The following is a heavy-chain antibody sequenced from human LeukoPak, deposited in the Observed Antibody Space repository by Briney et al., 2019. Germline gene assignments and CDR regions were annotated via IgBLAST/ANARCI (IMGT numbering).Heavy chain of an antibody. CDR1: GGSISSSSYY. Sequence: SETLSLTCTVSGGSISSSSYYWGWIRQPPGKGLEWIGSIYYSGSTYYNPSLKSRVTISVDTSKNQFSLKLSSVTAADTAVYYCARRHKIAARPFDYWGQGTLVTVSS. V-gene: IGHV4-39*01. J-gene: IGHJ4*02. D-gene: IGHD6-6*01. CDR2: IYYSGST. CDR3: ARRHKIAARPFDY.